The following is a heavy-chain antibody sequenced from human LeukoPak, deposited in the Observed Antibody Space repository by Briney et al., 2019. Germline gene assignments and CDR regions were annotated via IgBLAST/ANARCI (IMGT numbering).Heavy chain of an antibody. CDR3: ARSVDSGYAIDAFDI. CDR2: MNPNSGNT. Sequence: ASVKVSCMAYGYTFTSYDINWVRQATGQGLEWMGWMNPNSGNTGYARKFQGRVTMTRNTSISTAYMELSSLRSEDTAVYYCARSVDSGYAIDAFDIWGQGTMVTVSS. CDR1: GYTFTSYD. V-gene: IGHV1-8*01. D-gene: IGHD5-12*01. J-gene: IGHJ3*02.